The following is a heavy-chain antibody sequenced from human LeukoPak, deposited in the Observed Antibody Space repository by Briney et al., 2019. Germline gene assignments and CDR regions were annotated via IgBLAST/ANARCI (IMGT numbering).Heavy chain of an antibody. CDR3: ARVFGNNWFDP. J-gene: IGHJ5*02. D-gene: IGHD3-16*01. CDR1: GGTFSSYA. V-gene: IGHV1-69*13. Sequence: ASVKVSCKASGGTFSSYAISWVRQAPGQGLEWMGGIIPIFGTANYAQKFQGRVTITADESTSTAYMELSSLRSEDTAVYYCARVFGNNWFDPWAREPWSPSPQ. CDR2: IIPIFGTA.